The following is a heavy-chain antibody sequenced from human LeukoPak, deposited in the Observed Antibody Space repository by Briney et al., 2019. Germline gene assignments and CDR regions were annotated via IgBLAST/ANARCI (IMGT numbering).Heavy chain of an antibody. Sequence: PGGALRLSCAASGFTFSSYEMNWVRQAPGKGLEGVSYISISGSTIYYADSVKGRFAISRDNAKNSLYLQMNSLRAEDTAVYYCAELGITMIGGVWGKGTTDTISS. CDR2: ISISGSTI. V-gene: IGHV3-48*03. D-gene: IGHD3-10*02. J-gene: IGHJ6*04. CDR3: AELGITMIGGV. CDR1: GFTFSSYE.